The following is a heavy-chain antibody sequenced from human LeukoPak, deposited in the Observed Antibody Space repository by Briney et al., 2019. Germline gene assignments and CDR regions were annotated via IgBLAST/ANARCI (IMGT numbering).Heavy chain of an antibody. J-gene: IGHJ4*02. Sequence: GGSLRLSCAASGFTFSSYSMNWVRQAPGKGLEWVSSISSSSSYIYYADSVKGRFTISRDNAKNSLYLQMNSLRAEDTAVYYCASYRWSSAGDFDYWGQGTLVTVSS. CDR1: GFTFSSYS. D-gene: IGHD6-25*01. V-gene: IGHV3-21*01. CDR3: ASYRWSSAGDFDY. CDR2: ISSSSSYI.